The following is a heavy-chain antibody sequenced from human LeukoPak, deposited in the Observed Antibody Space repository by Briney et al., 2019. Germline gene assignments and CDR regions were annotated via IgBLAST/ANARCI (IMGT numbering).Heavy chain of an antibody. Sequence: GXXLRLSCAASGFTFSSYAMSWVRQAPGKGLEWVSTISGSGGSTYYADSVKGRFTISRDNSKNTLYLQMNSLRAEDTAVYYCAKDRGGVGAGAFDIWGQGTMVTVSS. CDR3: AKDRGGVGAGAFDI. CDR2: ISGSGGST. CDR1: GFTFSSYA. D-gene: IGHD1-26*01. V-gene: IGHV3-23*01. J-gene: IGHJ3*02.